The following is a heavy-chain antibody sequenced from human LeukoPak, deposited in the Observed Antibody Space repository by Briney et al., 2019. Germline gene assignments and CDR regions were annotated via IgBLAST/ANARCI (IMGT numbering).Heavy chain of an antibody. D-gene: IGHD3-22*01. CDR2: IYYSGST. V-gene: IGHV4-30-2*01. CDR1: GGSISSGGYS. Sequence: PSETLSLTCAVSGGSISSGGYSWSWIRQPPGRGLEWIGYIYYSGSTYYNPSLKSRVTISVDRSKNQFSLKLSSVTAADTAVYYCARGPYYYDSSGYYYGGTQHWYFDLWGRGTLVTVSS. CDR3: ARGPYYYDSSGYYYGGTQHWYFDL. J-gene: IGHJ2*01.